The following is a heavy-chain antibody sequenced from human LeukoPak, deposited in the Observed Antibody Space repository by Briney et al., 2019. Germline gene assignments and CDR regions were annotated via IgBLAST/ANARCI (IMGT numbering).Heavy chain of an antibody. CDR1: GYTFTSYG. J-gene: IGHJ5*02. V-gene: IGHV1-18*01. Sequence: ASVKVSCKASGYTFTSYGISWVRQAPGQGLEWMGWISAYNGNTNYAQKLQGRVTMTTDTSTSTAYMELRSLRSDDTAVYYCATVSPYSSPMRFDPWGQGTLVTVSS. CDR2: ISAYNGNT. CDR3: ATVSPYSSPMRFDP. D-gene: IGHD6-13*01.